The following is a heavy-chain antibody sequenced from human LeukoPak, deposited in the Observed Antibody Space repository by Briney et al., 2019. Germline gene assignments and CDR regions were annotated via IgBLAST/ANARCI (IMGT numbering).Heavy chain of an antibody. CDR3: ANLGGTTSTLLRY. Sequence: PGGSLRLSCGASGFTFTSYAMSWVRQAPGKGLEWVSSISAGGDNTYYADSVKGRFTISRDNSKSTVYLQMNSLRVEDTAVYYCANLGGTTSTLLRYWGQGTLVTVSS. V-gene: IGHV3-23*01. CDR1: GFTFTSYA. J-gene: IGHJ4*02. CDR2: ISAGGDNT. D-gene: IGHD1-1*01.